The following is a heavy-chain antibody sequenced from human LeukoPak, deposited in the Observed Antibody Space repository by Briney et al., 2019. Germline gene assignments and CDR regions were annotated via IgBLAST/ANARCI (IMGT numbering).Heavy chain of an antibody. D-gene: IGHD6-19*01. CDR2: IRYDGSNK. J-gene: IGHJ4*02. V-gene: IGHV3-30*02. CDR3: ARDAVAGNRYFDY. Sequence: PGGSLRLSCAASGFTLSSYGMHWVRQAPGKGLEWVAFIRYDGSNKYYADSVKGRFTISRDNSKNTLYLQMNSLRAEDTAVYYCARDAVAGNRYFDYWGQGTLVTVSS. CDR1: GFTLSSYG.